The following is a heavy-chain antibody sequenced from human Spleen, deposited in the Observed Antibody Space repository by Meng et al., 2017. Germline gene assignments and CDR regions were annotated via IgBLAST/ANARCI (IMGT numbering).Heavy chain of an antibody. D-gene: IGHD3-22*01. CDR3: AKEGVSGYYYGGGIDYFDY. J-gene: IGHJ4*02. Sequence: GESLKISCAASGFTFNTDTMDWVRQAPGKGLEWVSSISSGGTYTYYADSVKGRFTISRDNAKNSVYLQMNSLRAEDTAVYYCAKEGVSGYYYGGGIDYFDYWGQGTLVTVSS. CDR1: GFTFNTDT. V-gene: IGHV3-21*04. CDR2: ISSGGTYT.